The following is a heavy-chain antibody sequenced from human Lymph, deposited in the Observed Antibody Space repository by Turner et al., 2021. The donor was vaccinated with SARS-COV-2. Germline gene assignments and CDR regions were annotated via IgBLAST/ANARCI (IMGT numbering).Heavy chain of an antibody. Sequence: EVRLFESGGGLVPPGGSLRLPCAASGFTFSSYAMSWVRQEPGKGLEWVSGISGSGGTTHYADSVKGRFTISRDNSKNTLYMQMNSLRAEDTAVYYCAKDRFTLSSGWEDYWGQGTLVTVSS. CDR2: ISGSGGTT. V-gene: IGHV3-23*01. D-gene: IGHD6-19*01. J-gene: IGHJ4*02. CDR3: AKDRFTLSSGWEDY. CDR1: GFTFSSYA.